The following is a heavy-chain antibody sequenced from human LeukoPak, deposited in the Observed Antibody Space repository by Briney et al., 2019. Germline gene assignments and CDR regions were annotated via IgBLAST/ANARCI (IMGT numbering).Heavy chain of an antibody. D-gene: IGHD3-9*01. CDR2: ISSGGDYI. Sequence: GGSLRLSCAASGFTFSSYSMNWVRQAPGKGLEWVSYISSGGDYIYYADSVKGRFTTSRDNAKNSLSLQLNSLRVEDTAVYYCARGHYDVLAASYKWTPDYWGQGTLVTVSS. CDR3: ARGHYDVLAASYKWTPDY. J-gene: IGHJ4*02. CDR1: GFTFSSYS. V-gene: IGHV3-21*05.